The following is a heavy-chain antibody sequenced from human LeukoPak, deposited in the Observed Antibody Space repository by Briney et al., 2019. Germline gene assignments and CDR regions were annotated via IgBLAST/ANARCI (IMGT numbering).Heavy chain of an antibody. J-gene: IGHJ3*01. Sequence: SETLSLTCTVSGGSISSYYWSWIRQPPGEGLEGIGYIYYSGSTNYKPSLKSRVTISVDPSKNQFSLKLTFVTAADTAVYYCARGHQSLKLSNAFDLWGQGTMVPVSS. CDR1: GGSISSYY. CDR3: ARGHQSLKLSNAFDL. CDR2: IYYSGST. D-gene: IGHD4-23*01. V-gene: IGHV4-59*01.